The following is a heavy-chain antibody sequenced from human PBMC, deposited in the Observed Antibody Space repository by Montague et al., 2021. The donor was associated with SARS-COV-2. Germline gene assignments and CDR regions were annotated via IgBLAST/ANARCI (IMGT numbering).Heavy chain of an antibody. V-gene: IGHV4-39*07. CDR1: GGSISSSSYY. CDR3: ASSHCGGDCY. CDR2: IFYSGST. J-gene: IGHJ4*02. D-gene: IGHD2-21*02. Sequence: SETLSLTCTVSGGSISSSSYYWGWIRQPPGKGLEWIGSIFYSGSTDYNPSLKSRVTISIDTSKDQFSLGLSSVTAADTAVYYCASSHCGGDCYSGQGTLVTVSS.